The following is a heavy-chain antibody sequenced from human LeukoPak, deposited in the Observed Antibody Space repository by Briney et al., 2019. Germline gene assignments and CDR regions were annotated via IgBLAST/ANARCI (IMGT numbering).Heavy chain of an antibody. CDR2: ISYDGSDK. D-gene: IGHD2-2*01. V-gene: IGHV3-30*18. Sequence: GGSLRLSCAASGFTFSTYGMHWVRQAPGKGLEWVAIISYDGSDKDYADSVRGRLTISRDNSKNTLYLQMNSLRGEDTAVYYCAKSTAPAGYYLDYWGQGILVTVSS. CDR1: GFTFSTYG. J-gene: IGHJ4*02. CDR3: AKSTAPAGYYLDY.